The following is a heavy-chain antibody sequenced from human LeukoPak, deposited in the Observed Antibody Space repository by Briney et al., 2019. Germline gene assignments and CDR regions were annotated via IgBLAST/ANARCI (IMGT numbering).Heavy chain of an antibody. V-gene: IGHV3-21*01. D-gene: IGHD6-13*01. J-gene: IGHJ6*03. CDR3: ARDQIAAAGDGVTWADYYYYYYMDV. CDR1: GFTFSSYT. Sequence: KSGGSLRLSCAASGFTFSSYTMNWVRQAPGKGLEWVSSISSISSYIYYADSMKGRFTISRDNAKNSLYLQMNSLRAEDTAVYYCARDQIAAAGDGVTWADYYYYYYMDVWGKGTTVTVSS. CDR2: ISSISSYI.